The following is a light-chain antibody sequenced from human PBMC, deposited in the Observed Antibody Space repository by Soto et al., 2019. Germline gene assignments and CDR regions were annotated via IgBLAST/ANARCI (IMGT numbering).Light chain of an antibody. CDR2: DAS. J-gene: IGKJ5*01. V-gene: IGKV3-11*01. Sequence: EIVLTQSPATLSLSPGERATLSCRASQSVSSYLAWYQQKPGQAPRLLIYDASNRATGIPARFSGSGSGTDFTITISSLGPEDFAGYSGQQPSNWFTFGQGTQLDIK. CDR3: QQPSNWFT. CDR1: QSVSSY.